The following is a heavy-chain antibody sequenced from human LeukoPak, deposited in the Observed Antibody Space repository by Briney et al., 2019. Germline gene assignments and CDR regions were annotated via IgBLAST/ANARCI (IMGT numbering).Heavy chain of an antibody. CDR2: ISGDGGST. D-gene: IGHD5-12*01. CDR3: AKDKRYSGYDPFDY. Sequence: GGSLRLSGAASGFTFDDYAMHWVRQAPGKGLEWVSLISGDGGSTYYADSVKGRFTISRDNSKNSLYLQMNSLRTEDTALYYCAKDKRYSGYDPFDYWGQGTLVTVSS. J-gene: IGHJ4*02. V-gene: IGHV3-43*02. CDR1: GFTFDDYA.